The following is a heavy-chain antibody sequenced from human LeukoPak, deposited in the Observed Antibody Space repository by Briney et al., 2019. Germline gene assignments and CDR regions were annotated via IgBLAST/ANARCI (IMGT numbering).Heavy chain of an antibody. Sequence: GGSLRLSCAASGFTFSNAWMSWVRQAPGKGLEWVGRIKSKTDGGTTDYAAPVKGRFTISRDDSKNTLYLQMNSLKTEDTAVYYCTTEYYDYVWGSHRFDPWGQGTLVTVSS. CDR1: GFTFSNAW. CDR3: TTEYYDYVWGSHRFDP. V-gene: IGHV3-15*01. D-gene: IGHD3-16*02. CDR2: IKSKTDGGTT. J-gene: IGHJ5*02.